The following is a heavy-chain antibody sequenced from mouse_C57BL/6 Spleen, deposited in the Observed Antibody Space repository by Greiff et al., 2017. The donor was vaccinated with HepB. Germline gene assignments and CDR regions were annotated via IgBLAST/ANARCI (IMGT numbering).Heavy chain of an antibody. D-gene: IGHD1-1*01. CDR2: ISYSGST. J-gene: IGHJ3*01. CDR1: GYSITSGYD. V-gene: IGHV3-1*01. CDR3: ARGSSYTWFAY. Sequence: EVKLEESGPGMVKPSQSLSLTCTVTGYSITSGYDWHWIRHFPGNKLEWMGYISYSGSTNYNPSLKSRISITHDTSKNHFFLKLNSVTTEDTATYYCARGSSYTWFAYWGQGTLVTVSA.